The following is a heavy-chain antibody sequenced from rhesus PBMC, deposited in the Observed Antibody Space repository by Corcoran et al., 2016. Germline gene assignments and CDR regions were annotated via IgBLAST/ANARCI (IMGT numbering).Heavy chain of an antibody. CDR2: VSGSRGTT. J-gene: IGHJ4*01. Sequence: QVQLQESGPGLVKPSETLSFTCVVYGDSLRRDYYWAWISLSPGKGLESMGYVSGSRGTTYYNPSVNSRVTISKDTSTNQFSLKLTSVTAADTAVYYCGKRGEIAAIDSWGQGVFVTVSP. D-gene: IGHD5-24*01. CDR1: GDSLRRDYY. CDR3: GKRGEIAAIDS. V-gene: IGHV4-99*01.